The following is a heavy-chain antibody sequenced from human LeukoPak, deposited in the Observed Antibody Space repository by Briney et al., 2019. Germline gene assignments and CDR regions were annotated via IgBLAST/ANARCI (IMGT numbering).Heavy chain of an antibody. CDR2: INPGGSSI. Sequence: PGGSLRLSCAASGFTFSSYWMHWVRHVPGKGLEWVARINPGGSSITYADSVKGRFTISRDNAKNTLYLQMDSLRAEDTGVYYCARSNQADDYWGQGTLVTVSS. CDR3: ARSNQADDY. V-gene: IGHV3-74*01. D-gene: IGHD1-14*01. CDR1: GFTFSSYW. J-gene: IGHJ4*02.